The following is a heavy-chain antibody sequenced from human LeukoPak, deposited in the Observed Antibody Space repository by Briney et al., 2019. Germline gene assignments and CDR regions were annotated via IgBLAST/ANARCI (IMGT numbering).Heavy chain of an antibody. V-gene: IGHV3-23*01. CDR2: ISGSGGST. D-gene: IGHD3-9*01. CDR3: ALRRLGFYYYYYMDV. J-gene: IGHJ6*03. Sequence: PGRSLRLSCAASGFTFSSYGMHWVRQAPGKGLEWVSAISGSGGSTYYADSVKGRFTISRDNSKNTLYLQMNSLRAEDTAVYYCALRRLGFYYYYYMDVWGKGTTVTVSS. CDR1: GFTFSSYG.